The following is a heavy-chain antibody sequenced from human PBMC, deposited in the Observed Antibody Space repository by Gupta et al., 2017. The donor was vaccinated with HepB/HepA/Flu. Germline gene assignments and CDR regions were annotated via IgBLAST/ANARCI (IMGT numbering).Heavy chain of an antibody. Sequence: EVQLVESGEGLVKPGGSLRLSCAASGFTFTNAWMSWVRQAPGKGLEWVGRIRSNTDGGATDYALPVKDRFTISRDDSENKVDLQMNRPKHEDTAVYYCAAGRVQWRLLLDSWGQGTLVTVSS. CDR2: IRSNTDGGAT. CDR3: AAGRVQWRLLLDS. J-gene: IGHJ4*02. CDR1: GFTFTNAW. V-gene: IGHV3-15*01. D-gene: IGHD2-15*01.